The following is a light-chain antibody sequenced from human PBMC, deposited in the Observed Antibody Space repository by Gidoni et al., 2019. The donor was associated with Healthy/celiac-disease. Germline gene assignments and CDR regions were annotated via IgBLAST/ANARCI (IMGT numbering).Light chain of an antibody. V-gene: IGKV3-11*01. Sequence: IVFTQSPATLSLSPGERATLACRASQSVSSYLAWYQQKPGQAPRLLIYDASNRATGITARFSGSGSGTDFTLTISSLEHEDFAVYYWQRRRNWPSFGGGTKVEIK. CDR1: QSVSSY. CDR2: DAS. CDR3: QRRRNWPS. J-gene: IGKJ4*01.